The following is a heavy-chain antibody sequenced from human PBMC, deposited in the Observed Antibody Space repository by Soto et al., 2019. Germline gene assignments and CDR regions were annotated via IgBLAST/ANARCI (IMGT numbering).Heavy chain of an antibody. J-gene: IGHJ4*02. D-gene: IGHD3-22*01. CDR2: ISAYNGNT. Sequence: ASVKVSCKASGYTFTSYGISWVRQAPGQGLEWMGWISAYNGNTNYAQKLRGRVTMTTDTSTSTAYMELRSLRSDDTAVYHCARDRAPEDSSGYYYYDYFDYWGQGTLVTVSS. CDR3: ARDRAPEDSSGYYYYDYFDY. V-gene: IGHV1-18*01. CDR1: GYTFTSYG.